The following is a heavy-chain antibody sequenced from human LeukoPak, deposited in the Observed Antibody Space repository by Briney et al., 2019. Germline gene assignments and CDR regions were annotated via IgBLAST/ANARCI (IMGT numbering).Heavy chain of an antibody. CDR3: ARDYQGGYGDKTVDY. CDR1: GVSISTSRYY. D-gene: IGHD5-18*01. CDR2: IYYSGST. J-gene: IGHJ4*02. Sequence: SETLSLTCTVSGVSISTSRYYWGWLRQPPGKGLEWIGSIYYSGSTYYNPSLKSRVTISVDTSKNQFSLKLSSVTAADTAVYYCARDYQGGYGDKTVDYWGQGTLVTVSS. V-gene: IGHV4-39*07.